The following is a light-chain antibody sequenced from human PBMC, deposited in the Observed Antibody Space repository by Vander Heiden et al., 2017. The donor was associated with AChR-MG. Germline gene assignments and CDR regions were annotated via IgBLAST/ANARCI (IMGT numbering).Light chain of an antibody. CDR1: SSNSGAGYD. J-gene: IGLJ1*01. CDR2: GNN. Sequence: SVLPQQPSVPRAPALGVATSCAGSSSNSGAGYDVNWYQQLPGTAPKLLIYGNNNRPSGVPARFSGSKSDTSASLAITGLQAEDEADYYCQSYDSSLSAYVFGTGTKVTVL. CDR3: QSYDSSLSAYV. V-gene: IGLV1-40*01.